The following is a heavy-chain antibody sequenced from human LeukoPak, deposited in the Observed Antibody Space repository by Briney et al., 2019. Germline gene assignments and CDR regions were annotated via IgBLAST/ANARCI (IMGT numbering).Heavy chain of an antibody. V-gene: IGHV3-23*01. D-gene: IGHD3-10*01. CDR2: ISGSGGGT. CDR3: ATVKSALWTNRDF. J-gene: IGHJ4*02. CDR1: GFTFSNYA. Sequence: PGGSLRLSCATSGFTFSNYAMRGVRQAPGKGLEWVSTISGSGGGTYYADSVKGRFTISRDNSKNTLYLQMNSLRAEDTAVYYCATVKSALWTNRDFWGQGTLVTVSS.